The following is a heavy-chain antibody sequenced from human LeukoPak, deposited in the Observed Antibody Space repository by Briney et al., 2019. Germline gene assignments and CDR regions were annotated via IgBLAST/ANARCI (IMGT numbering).Heavy chain of an antibody. CDR3: AKDGGAGYCSGGSCYSVPSAEYFQH. J-gene: IGHJ1*01. V-gene: IGHV3-23*01. D-gene: IGHD2-15*01. Sequence: PGGSLRLSCAASGFTFSSYAMSWVRQAPGKGLEWVSAISGSGGSTYYADSVKGRFTISRDNSKNTLYLQMNSLRAEDTAVYYCAKDGGAGYCSGGSCYSVPSAEYFQHWGQGTLVTVSS. CDR2: ISGSGGST. CDR1: GFTFSSYA.